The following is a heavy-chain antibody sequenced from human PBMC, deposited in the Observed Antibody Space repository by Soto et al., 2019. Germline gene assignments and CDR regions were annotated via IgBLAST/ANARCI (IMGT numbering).Heavy chain of an antibody. D-gene: IGHD3-16*01. Sequence: QVQLVQSGAEVKKPGASVKVSCKASGYTFTSYGISWVRQAPGQGLEWMGWISAYNGNTNYAQKLQGRVTMTTDTSTSTAYMELRSLRSDDTAVYYCARDRASIMITFGGVPNDYWGQGTLVTVSS. CDR2: ISAYNGNT. CDR3: ARDRASIMITFGGVPNDY. V-gene: IGHV1-18*01. J-gene: IGHJ4*02. CDR1: GYTFTSYG.